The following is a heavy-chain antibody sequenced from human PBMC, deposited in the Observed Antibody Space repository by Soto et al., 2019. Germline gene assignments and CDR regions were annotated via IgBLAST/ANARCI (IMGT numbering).Heavy chain of an antibody. CDR3: ARRPYDFWSGYDQ. V-gene: IGHV4-39*01. Sequence: SETLSLTCTVPGGSISSSSYYWGWIRQPPGKGLEWIGSIYYSGSTYYNPSLKSRVTISVDTSKNQFSLKLSSVTAADTAVYYCARRPYDFWSGYDQWGQGTLVTVSS. J-gene: IGHJ4*02. D-gene: IGHD3-3*01. CDR2: IYYSGST. CDR1: GGSISSSSYY.